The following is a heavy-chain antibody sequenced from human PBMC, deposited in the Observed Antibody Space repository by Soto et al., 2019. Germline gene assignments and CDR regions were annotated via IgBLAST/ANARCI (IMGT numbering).Heavy chain of an antibody. CDR3: AKGETNWYYYYSGMDV. D-gene: IGHD1-1*01. V-gene: IGHV3-30*18. Sequence: GGSLRLSCAASGFTFSSYGMHWVRQAPGKGLEWVAVISYDGSNKYYADSVKGRFTISRDNSKNTLYLQMNSLRAEDTAVYYCAKGETNWYYYYSGMDVWGQGTTVTVSS. CDR2: ISYDGSNK. J-gene: IGHJ6*02. CDR1: GFTFSSYG.